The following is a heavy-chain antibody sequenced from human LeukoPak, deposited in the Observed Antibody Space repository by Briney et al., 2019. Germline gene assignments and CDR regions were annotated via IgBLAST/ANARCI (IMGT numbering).Heavy chain of an antibody. J-gene: IGHJ4*02. CDR3: ARDPRLLLWFGELFYFDY. Sequence: PSETLSLTCTVSGGSISSSSYYWGWIRQPPGKGLEWIGSIYYSGSTYYNPSLKSRVTISVDTSKNQFSLKLSSVTAADTAVYYCARDPRLLLWFGELFYFDYWGQGTLVTVSS. CDR1: GGSISSSSYY. V-gene: IGHV4-39*07. CDR2: IYYSGST. D-gene: IGHD3-10*01.